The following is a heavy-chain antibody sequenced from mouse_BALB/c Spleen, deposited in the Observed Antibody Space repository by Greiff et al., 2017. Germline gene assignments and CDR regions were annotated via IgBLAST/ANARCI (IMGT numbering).Heavy chain of an antibody. CDR2: IWAGGST. CDR1: GFSLTSYG. Sequence: VQGVESGPGLVAPSQSLSITCTVSGFSLTSYGVHWVRQPPGKGLEWLGVIWAGGSTNYNSALMSRLSISKDNSKSQVCLKMNSLQTDDTAMYYCARDSVYAMDYWGQGTSVTVSS. J-gene: IGHJ4*01. CDR3: ARDSVYAMDY. V-gene: IGHV2-9*02.